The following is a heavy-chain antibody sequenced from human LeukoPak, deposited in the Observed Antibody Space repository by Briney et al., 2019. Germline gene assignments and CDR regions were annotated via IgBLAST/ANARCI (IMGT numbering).Heavy chain of an antibody. Sequence: PSGTLSLTCAVSGGSISSSNWWSWVRQPPGKGLEWIGEIYHSGSTNYNPSLKSRVTISVDKSKNQFSLKLSSVTAADTAVYYCASRLTRYFDWLFQSNLFDYWGQGTLVTVSS. D-gene: IGHD3-9*01. CDR3: ASRLTRYFDWLFQSNLFDY. CDR2: IYHSGST. CDR1: GGSISSSNW. V-gene: IGHV4-4*02. J-gene: IGHJ4*02.